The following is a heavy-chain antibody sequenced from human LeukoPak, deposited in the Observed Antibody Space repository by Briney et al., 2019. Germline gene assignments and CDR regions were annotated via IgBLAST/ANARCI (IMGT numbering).Heavy chain of an antibody. V-gene: IGHV4-61*02. CDR3: ARETPWYSGSYSGAFDI. J-gene: IGHJ3*02. D-gene: IGHD1-26*01. CDR1: GGSISSGSYY. Sequence: SETLSLTCTVSGGSISSGSYYWSWIRQPAGKGLEWIGRIYTSGSTNYNPSLKSRVTISVDTSKNQFSLKLSSVTAADTAVYYCARETPWYSGSYSGAFDIWGQGTMVTVSS. CDR2: IYTSGST.